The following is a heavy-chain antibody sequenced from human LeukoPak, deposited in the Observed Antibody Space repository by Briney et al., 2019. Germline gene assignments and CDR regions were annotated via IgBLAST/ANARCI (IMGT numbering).Heavy chain of an antibody. CDR1: GGSFSGYY. V-gene: IGHV4-34*01. CDR3: ARRGSGYVDY. D-gene: IGHD2-15*01. Sequence: NPSETLSLTCAVYGGSFSGYYWSWIRQPPGKGLEWIGEINHSGSTNYNPSLKSRVTISVDTSKNQFSLKLSSVTAADTAVYYCARRGSGYVDYWGQGTLVTVSS. CDR2: INHSGST. J-gene: IGHJ4*02.